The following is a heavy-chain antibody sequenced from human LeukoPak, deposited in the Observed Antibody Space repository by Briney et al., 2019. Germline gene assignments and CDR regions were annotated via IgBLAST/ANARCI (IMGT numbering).Heavy chain of an antibody. D-gene: IGHD2-2*01. CDR2: VDYSGGDT. Sequence: GGSLRLSCIASGFTLSSYEMSWIRQAPGKGLEWVSSVDYSGGDTHYADSVMGRFTISRDNSKNTLYLQLNSLRADDTAVYYCAKVGVPAVMELGTRGVATTIELDYWGQGTLVTVSS. V-gene: IGHV3-23*01. CDR1: GFTLSSYE. CDR3: AKVGVPAVMELGTRGVATTIELDY. J-gene: IGHJ4*02.